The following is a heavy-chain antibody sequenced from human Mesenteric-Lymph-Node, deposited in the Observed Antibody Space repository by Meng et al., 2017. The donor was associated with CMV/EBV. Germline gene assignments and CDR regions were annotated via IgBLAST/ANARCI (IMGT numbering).Heavy chain of an antibody. CDR2: INHSGST. J-gene: IGHJ4*02. CDR1: GFTVSSNY. CDR3: ARGRDSNFYVDY. Sequence: ESLKISCAASGFTVSSNYMSWIRQPPGKGLEWIGEINHSGSTKYNPSLRSRVTISVDTSKTHFSLELSSVTAADSAVYYCARGRDSNFYVDYWGQGTMVTVSS. V-gene: IGHV4-34*01. D-gene: IGHD3-22*01.